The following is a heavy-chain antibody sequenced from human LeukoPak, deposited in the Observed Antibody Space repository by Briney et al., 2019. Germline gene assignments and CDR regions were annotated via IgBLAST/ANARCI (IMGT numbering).Heavy chain of an antibody. CDR2: IYYSGST. J-gene: IGHJ6*02. D-gene: IGHD5-18*01. Sequence: SETLSLTCAVSGGSISSSNWWSWVRQPPGKGLEWIGYIYYSGSTNYNPSLKSRVTISVDTSKNQFSLKLSSVTAADTAVYYCAGGGYSYGYLTGYYYYGMDVWGQGTTVTVSS. CDR1: GGSISSSNW. CDR3: AGGGYSYGYLTGYYYYGMDV. V-gene: IGHV4-4*02.